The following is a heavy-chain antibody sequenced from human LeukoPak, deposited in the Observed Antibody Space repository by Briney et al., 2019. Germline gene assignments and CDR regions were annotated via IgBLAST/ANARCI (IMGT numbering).Heavy chain of an antibody. CDR2: ITWNSGSI. Sequence: GRSLRLSCAASGFTFDDYAMHWVRQAPGKGLEWISGITWNSGSIAYADSVKGRFTISRDNAKNSLYLQMNSLRAEDTALYYCAKDINYDSSGYYRDWGQGTLVTVSS. CDR1: GFTFDDYA. CDR3: AKDINYDSSGYYRD. J-gene: IGHJ4*02. D-gene: IGHD3-22*01. V-gene: IGHV3-9*01.